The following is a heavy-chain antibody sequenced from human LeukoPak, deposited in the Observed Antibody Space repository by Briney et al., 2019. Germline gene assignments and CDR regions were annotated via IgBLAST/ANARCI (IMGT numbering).Heavy chain of an antibody. Sequence: ASVKVSCKASGYTFTSYAMHWVRQAPGQRLEWMGWINAGNGNTKYSQKFQGRVTITRDTSASTAYMELSSLRSEDTAVYYCARQYSSGWSNWFDPWGQGTLVTVSS. CDR1: GYTFTSYA. V-gene: IGHV1-3*01. CDR2: INAGNGNT. CDR3: ARQYSSGWSNWFDP. D-gene: IGHD6-19*01. J-gene: IGHJ5*02.